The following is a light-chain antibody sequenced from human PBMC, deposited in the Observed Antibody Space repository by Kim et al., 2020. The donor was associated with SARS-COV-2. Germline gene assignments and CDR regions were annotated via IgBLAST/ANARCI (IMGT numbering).Light chain of an antibody. J-gene: IGLJ3*02. Sequence: QSVLTQPPSVSAASGQKVTISCSGSTSNIGTNDVSWYQQLPGTAPKVLIHHNNRRPSGIPDRFSGSKSGTSATLGITGLQTGDEADYYCGTWDDSHRAWVFGGGTKLTVL. V-gene: IGLV1-51*01. CDR2: HNN. CDR3: GTWDDSHRAWV. CDR1: TSNIGTND.